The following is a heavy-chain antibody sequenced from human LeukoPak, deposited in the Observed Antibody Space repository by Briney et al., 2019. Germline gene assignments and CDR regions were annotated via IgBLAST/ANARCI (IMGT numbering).Heavy chain of an antibody. CDR3: ASGLPVTTPRTPFDP. CDR1: GYTFTGYY. D-gene: IGHD4-17*01. Sequence: GASVKVSCKASGYTFTGYYMHWVRQAPGQGLEWMGWINPNSGGTNYAQKFQGRVTMTRGTSISTAYMELSRLRSDDTAVYYCASGLPVTTPRTPFDPWGQGTLVTVSS. J-gene: IGHJ5*02. V-gene: IGHV1-2*02. CDR2: INPNSGGT.